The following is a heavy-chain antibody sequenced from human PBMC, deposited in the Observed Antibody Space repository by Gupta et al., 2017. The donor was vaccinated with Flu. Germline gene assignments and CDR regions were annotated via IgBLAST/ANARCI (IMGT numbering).Heavy chain of an antibody. CDR1: GFTFSGNA. Sequence: QVQLVESGGGVVQPGRPLRLSCAASGFTFSGNAMHWVRQAPGKGLEWVAIIWYDGSKEYYADSVKGRCSISRDNSKNILYLEMSSLTAEDSAVYYCARDFCSSTSCYSFHFDSWGQGTLVTVSS. CDR3: ARDFCSSTSCYSFHFDS. D-gene: IGHD2-2*01. CDR2: IWYDGSKE. J-gene: IGHJ4*02. V-gene: IGHV3-33*01.